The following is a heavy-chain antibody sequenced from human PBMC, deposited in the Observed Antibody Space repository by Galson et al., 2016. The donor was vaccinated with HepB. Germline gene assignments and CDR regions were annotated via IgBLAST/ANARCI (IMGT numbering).Heavy chain of an antibody. Sequence: SLRLSCAASGYPFEKCWLSWVRQAPGKGLEWVANIKQDGSEKYYGDSVKGRFTISRDNARNSVYLQMNDLRVEDTAIYYCAREGPRRISLAKMGFFDYWGRGSLVTVSS. D-gene: IGHD3-16*02. CDR2: IKQDGSEK. V-gene: IGHV3-7*01. CDR3: AREGPRRISLAKMGFFDY. CDR1: GYPFEKCW. J-gene: IGHJ4*02.